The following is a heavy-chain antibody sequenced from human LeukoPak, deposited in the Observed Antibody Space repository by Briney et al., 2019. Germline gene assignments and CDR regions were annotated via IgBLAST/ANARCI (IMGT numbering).Heavy chain of an antibody. V-gene: IGHV4-4*07. Sequence: PSETLSLTCTVSGGPISSYYWRWIRQPAGKGLEWIGRIYTSGSPNYNPSLKSRVTMSVDTSKNQFSLKLSSVTAADTAVYYCRGSYGSGGKRFDYWGQGTLVTVSS. CDR3: RGSYGSGGKRFDY. CDR2: IYTSGSP. CDR1: GGPISSYY. D-gene: IGHD3-10*01. J-gene: IGHJ4*02.